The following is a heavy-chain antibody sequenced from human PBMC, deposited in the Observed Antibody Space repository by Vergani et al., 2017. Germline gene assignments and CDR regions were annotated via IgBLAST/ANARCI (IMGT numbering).Heavy chain of an antibody. Sequence: VQLVESGGGLVQPGGSLRLSCAASGFTFSSYWMSWVRQAPGKGLEWIGYIYYSGSTYYNPSLKSLVTISVDTSKNQFSLKLSSVTAADTAVYYCARGSYYFDYWGQGTLVTVSS. V-gene: IGHV4-59*06. CDR2: IYYSGST. D-gene: IGHD3-10*01. J-gene: IGHJ4*02. CDR3: ARGSYYFDY. CDR1: GFTFSSYW.